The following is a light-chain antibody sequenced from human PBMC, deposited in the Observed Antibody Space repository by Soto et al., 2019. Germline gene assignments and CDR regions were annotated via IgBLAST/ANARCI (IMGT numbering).Light chain of an antibody. J-gene: IGKJ1*01. CDR2: GAS. V-gene: IGKV3-15*01. CDR1: QSVNSY. CDR3: QQYTNWPSWT. Sequence: EKVMTQSPATLSMSPGERATLSCRASQSVNSYLAWYQQKPGQAPRLPIYGASTRATGIPARFSGSGSGTEFTLSISSLQSEDFAVYYCQQYTNWPSWTFGQGTKVEIK.